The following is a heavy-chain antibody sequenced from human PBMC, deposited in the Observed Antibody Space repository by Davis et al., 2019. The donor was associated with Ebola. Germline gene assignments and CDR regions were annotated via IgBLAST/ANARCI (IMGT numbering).Heavy chain of an antibody. V-gene: IGHV1-18*01. Sequence: ASVKVSCKASGYPFIANGFSWVRQAPGQGLEWMGWISADSGNTKYAQNFQGRVTVTTDTSTSTAYMELRSLRSDDTAMYYCARDRYNWNDFDYWGQGTLVTVSS. J-gene: IGHJ4*02. D-gene: IGHD1-20*01. CDR3: ARDRYNWNDFDY. CDR2: ISADSGNT. CDR1: GYPFIANG.